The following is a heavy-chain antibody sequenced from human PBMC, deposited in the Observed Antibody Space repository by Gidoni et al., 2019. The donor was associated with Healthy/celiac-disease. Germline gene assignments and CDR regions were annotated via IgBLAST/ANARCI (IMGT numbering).Heavy chain of an antibody. V-gene: IGHV1-46*01. CDR1: GYTFTSYY. CDR3: ARIAARPHYYYYYGMDV. Sequence: QVQLVQSGAEVKKPGASVKVSCKASGYTFTSYYMHWVRQAPGQGLEWMGIINPSGGSTSYAQKFQGRVTMTRDTSTSTVYMELSSLRSEDTAVYYCARIAARPHYYYYYGMDVWGQGTTVTVSS. CDR2: INPSGGST. J-gene: IGHJ6*02. D-gene: IGHD6-6*01.